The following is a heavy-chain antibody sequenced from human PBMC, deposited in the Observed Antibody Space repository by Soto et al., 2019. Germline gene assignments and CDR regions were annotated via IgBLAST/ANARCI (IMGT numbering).Heavy chain of an antibody. J-gene: IGHJ4*02. D-gene: IGHD5-12*01. V-gene: IGHV4-59*08. CDR2: IYYSGST. Sequence: PSETLSLTYTVSGGSISSYYWSWIRQPPGKGLEWIGYIYYSGSTNYNPSLKSRVTISVDTSKNQFSLKLSSVTAADTAVYYCARQLGLRSSYYFAYWGQGTLVTVSS. CDR1: GGSISSYY. CDR3: ARQLGLRSSYYFAY.